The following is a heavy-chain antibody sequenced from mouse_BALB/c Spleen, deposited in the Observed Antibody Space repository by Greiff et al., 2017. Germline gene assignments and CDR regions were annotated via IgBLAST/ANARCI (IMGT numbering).Heavy chain of an antibody. CDR2: ISSGGST. J-gene: IGHJ3*01. D-gene: IGHD3-3*01. CDR1: GFTFSSYA. CDR3: ARGRGRAAY. Sequence: EVKLMESGGGLVKPGGSLKLSCAASGFTFSSYAMSWVRQTPEKRLEWVASISSGGSTYYPDSVKGRFTISRDNARNILYLQMSSLRSEDTAMYYCARGRGRAAYWGQGTLVTVSA. V-gene: IGHV5-6-5*01.